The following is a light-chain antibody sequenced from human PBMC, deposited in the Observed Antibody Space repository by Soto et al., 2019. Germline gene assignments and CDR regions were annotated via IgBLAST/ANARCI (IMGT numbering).Light chain of an antibody. Sequence: QSVLTQPPSASGTPGQGVAISCSGSTSNIGSNTVNWYQQLPGTAPKLLIYSNNQRPSGVPDRFSGSKSGTSASLAISGLQSDDEADYYCASWDDSLNGYVFATGTKLTVL. CDR1: TSNIGSNT. J-gene: IGLJ1*01. CDR2: SNN. V-gene: IGLV1-44*01. CDR3: ASWDDSLNGYV.